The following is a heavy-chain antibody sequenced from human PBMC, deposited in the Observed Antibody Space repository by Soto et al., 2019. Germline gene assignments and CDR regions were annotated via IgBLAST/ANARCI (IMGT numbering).Heavy chain of an antibody. Sequence: PGGSLRLSCAASAFTFSSYAMSWVRQDPGKGLEWVSAISGSGGSTYYADSVKGRFTISRDNSKNTLFLQMNSLRAEDTAVYYCARDADSSGWYGNYYGMDVWGQGTTVTVSS. V-gene: IGHV3-23*01. J-gene: IGHJ6*02. CDR1: AFTFSSYA. D-gene: IGHD6-19*01. CDR2: ISGSGGST. CDR3: ARDADSSGWYGNYYGMDV.